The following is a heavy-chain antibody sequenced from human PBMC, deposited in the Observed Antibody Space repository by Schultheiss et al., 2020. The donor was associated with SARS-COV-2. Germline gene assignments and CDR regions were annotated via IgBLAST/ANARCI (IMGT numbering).Heavy chain of an antibody. V-gene: IGHV1-46*01. Sequence: ASVKVSCKASGYTFTGYYMHWVRQAPGQGLEWMGRINPSGGSTSYAQKFQGRVTMTRDTSTSTVYMELSSLRSEDTAVYYCARDLTSEWAGGYYYYYMDVWGKGTTVTVSS. CDR2: INPSGGST. J-gene: IGHJ6*03. CDR3: ARDLTSEWAGGYYYYYMDV. D-gene: IGHD3-3*01. CDR1: GYTFTGYY.